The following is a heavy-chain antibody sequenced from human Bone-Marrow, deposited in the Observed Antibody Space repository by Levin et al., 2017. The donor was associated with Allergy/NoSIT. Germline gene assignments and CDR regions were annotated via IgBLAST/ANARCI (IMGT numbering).Heavy chain of an antibody. CDR2: IYYSGST. Sequence: SETLSLTCTVSGGSISSYYWSWIRQPPGKGLEWIEYIYYSGSTNYNPSLKSRVTISVDTSKNQFSLKLSSVTAADTAVYYCAREDYGDYRGFDLWGRGTLVTVSS. J-gene: IGHJ2*01. D-gene: IGHD4-17*01. CDR1: GGSISSYY. V-gene: IGHV4-59*01. CDR3: AREDYGDYRGFDL.